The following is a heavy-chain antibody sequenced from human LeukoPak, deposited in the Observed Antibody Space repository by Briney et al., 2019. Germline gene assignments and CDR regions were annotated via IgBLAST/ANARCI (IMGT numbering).Heavy chain of an antibody. CDR2: INHSGST. CDR1: GGSFSGYY. V-gene: IGHV4-34*01. J-gene: IGHJ4*02. D-gene: IGHD3-22*01. CDR3: VRRHHYDSSGYYGY. Sequence: SETLSLTCAVYGGSFSGYYWSWIRQAPGKGLEWIGEINHSGSTNYNPSLKSRVTISVDTSKNQFSLKLSSVTAADTAVYYCVRRHHYDSSGYYGYWGQGTLVTVSS.